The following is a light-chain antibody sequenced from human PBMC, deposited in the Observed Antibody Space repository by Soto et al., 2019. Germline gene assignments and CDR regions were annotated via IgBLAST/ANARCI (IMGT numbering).Light chain of an antibody. Sequence: EVVLTQSPATLSLSPGERATLSCRASQSVGSYLAWYQQKPGQAPRLLIHAVSNRSTGIPARFSGSGSGTAFTLTISSLEPEDFAAYYCQQRSDWPPLTFGGGTKVEIK. CDR1: QSVGSY. V-gene: IGKV3-11*01. J-gene: IGKJ4*01. CDR2: AVS. CDR3: QQRSDWPPLT.